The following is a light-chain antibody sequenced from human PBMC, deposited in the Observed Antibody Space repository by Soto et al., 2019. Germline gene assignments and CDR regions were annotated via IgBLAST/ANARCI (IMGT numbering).Light chain of an antibody. Sequence: DIQMTQSPSSLSASVGDRVTITCRTSQSVSNYLNWYQQNPGKAPKLLIYAASSLQSGVPPRFSGSGSGIDFTLTISSLQPEDFATYYCQQSYTSPITFGPGTKVDVK. CDR1: QSVSNY. J-gene: IGKJ3*01. V-gene: IGKV1-39*01. CDR2: AAS. CDR3: QQSYTSPIT.